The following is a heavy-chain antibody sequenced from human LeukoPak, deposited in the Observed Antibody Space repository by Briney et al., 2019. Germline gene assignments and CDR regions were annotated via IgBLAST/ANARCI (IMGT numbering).Heavy chain of an antibody. CDR3: ATVRPENSGSYYWDY. Sequence: PSETLSLTCTVSGGSISSYYWSWIRQPPGKGLEWIGCSYYSGNTHSNPSLKSRVTISVDTSKNQFSLKLMSVTAADTAVYYCATVRPENSGSYYWDYWGQGTLVTVSS. CDR2: SYYSGNT. D-gene: IGHD1-26*01. J-gene: IGHJ4*02. V-gene: IGHV4-59*08. CDR1: GGSISSYY.